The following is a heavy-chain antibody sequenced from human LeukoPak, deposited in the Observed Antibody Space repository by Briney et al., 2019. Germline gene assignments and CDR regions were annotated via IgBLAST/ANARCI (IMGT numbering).Heavy chain of an antibody. J-gene: IGHJ4*02. D-gene: IGHD6-19*01. CDR2: ISYDGSNK. V-gene: IGHV3-30-3*01. Sequence: GGSLRLSCAASGFTFSSYAMHWVRQAPGKGLEWVAVISYDGSNKYYADSVKGRFTISRDNSKNTLYLQMNSLRAEDTAVYYCARELGSSGWYVVYWGQGTLVTVSS. CDR1: GFTFSSYA. CDR3: ARELGSSGWYVVY.